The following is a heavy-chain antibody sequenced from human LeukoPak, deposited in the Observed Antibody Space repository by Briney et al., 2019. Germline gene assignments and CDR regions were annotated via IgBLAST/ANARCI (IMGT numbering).Heavy chain of an antibody. D-gene: IGHD3-22*01. J-gene: IGHJ5*02. V-gene: IGHV1-3*01. CDR3: ARVGSSGYYGNWFDP. CDR2: INAGNGNT. CDR1: GYTFTSCA. Sequence: ASVKVSCKASGYTFTSCAMHWVRQAPGQRLEWMGWINAGNGNTKYSQKFQGRVTITRDTSASTAYMELSSLRSDDTAVYYCARVGSSGYYGNWFDPWGQGTLVTVSS.